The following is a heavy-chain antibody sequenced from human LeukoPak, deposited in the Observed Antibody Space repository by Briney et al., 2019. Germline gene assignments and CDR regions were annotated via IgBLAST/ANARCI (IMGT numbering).Heavy chain of an antibody. V-gene: IGHV4-59*01. J-gene: IGHJ4*02. CDR3: ASTNTYYDYVWGSYRFSFDY. CDR2: IYYSGST. D-gene: IGHD3-16*02. CDR1: GGSISSYY. Sequence: PSETLSLTCTVSGGSISSYYRSWIRQPPGKGLEWIGYIYYSGSTNYNPSLKSRVTISVDTSKNQFSLKLSSVTAADTAVYYCASTNTYYDYVWGSYRFSFDYWGQGTLVTVSS.